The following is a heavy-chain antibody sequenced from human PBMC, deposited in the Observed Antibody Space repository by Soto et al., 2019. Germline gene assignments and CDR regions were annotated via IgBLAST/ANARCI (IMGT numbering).Heavy chain of an antibody. CDR2: IWYDGSNK. J-gene: IGHJ6*02. Sequence: GGSLRLSCAASGFTFSSYGMHWVRQAPGKGLEWVAVIWYDGSNKYYADSVKGRFTISRDNSKNTLYLQMNSLRAEDTAVYYCARDLVGYCISTSCYAVSVWGQGTTVTVSS. V-gene: IGHV3-33*01. CDR1: GFTFSSYG. D-gene: IGHD2-2*01. CDR3: ARDLVGYCISTSCYAVSV.